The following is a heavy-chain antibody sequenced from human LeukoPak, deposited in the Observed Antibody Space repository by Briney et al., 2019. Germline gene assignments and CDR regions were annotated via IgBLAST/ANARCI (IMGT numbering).Heavy chain of an antibody. CDR2: IKQDGSEI. V-gene: IGHV3-7*03. CDR3: VRDKLTGASRLDY. D-gene: IGHD7-27*01. Sequence: GGSLRLSCATSGFTFSNYWMSWVRQAPGKELEWVANIKQDGSEIYYVDSVKGRFTISRDNAKNSLYLQMNSLRAEDTAVYYCVRDKLTGASRLDYWGQGTLLTVSS. CDR1: GFTFSNYW. J-gene: IGHJ4*02.